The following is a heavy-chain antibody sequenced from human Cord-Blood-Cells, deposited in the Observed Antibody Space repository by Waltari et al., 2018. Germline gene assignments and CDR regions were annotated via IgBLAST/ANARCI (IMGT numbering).Heavy chain of an antibody. CDR1: GFTFSSYA. V-gene: IGHV3-23*01. CDR2: IRGSGGRT. CDR3: AKAYDYSNYFFDY. D-gene: IGHD4-4*01. J-gene: IGHJ4*02. Sequence: EVQLLESGGGLVQPGGSLRLSCAASGFTFSSYAISWVRQAPGKGVECVSVIRGSGGRTYYAGSGKGRFTISRDNSKNTLYLQMNSLRAEDTAVYYGAKAYDYSNYFFDYWGQGTLVTVSS.